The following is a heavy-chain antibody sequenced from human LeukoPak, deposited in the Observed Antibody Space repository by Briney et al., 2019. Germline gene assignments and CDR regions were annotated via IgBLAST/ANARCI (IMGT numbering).Heavy chain of an antibody. CDR3: ARDLRLI. V-gene: IGHV3-53*01. Sequence: PGESLRLSCAAPEFIVSSSHISWVRQAPGKGLEWVSVIYTGGNTYYADSVKGRFTVSRDNAKNSLYLQMNSLRDEDTAVYYCARDLRLIWGQGTLVTVSS. J-gene: IGHJ4*02. CDR2: IYTGGNT. D-gene: IGHD2-8*01. CDR1: EFIVSSSH.